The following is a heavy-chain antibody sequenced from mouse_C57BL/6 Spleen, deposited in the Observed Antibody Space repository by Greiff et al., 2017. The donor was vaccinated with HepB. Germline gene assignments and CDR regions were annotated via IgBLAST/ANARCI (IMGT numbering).Heavy chain of an antibody. V-gene: IGHV5-17*01. J-gene: IGHJ4*01. CDR2: ISSGSSTI. Sequence: DVMLVESGGGLVKPGGSLKLSCAASGFTFSDYGMHWVRQAPEKGLEWVAYISSGSSTIYYADTVKGRFTISRDNAKNTLFLQMTSLRSEDTAMYYCARGLRPLYYAMDYWGQGTSVTVSS. D-gene: IGHD2-4*01. CDR3: ARGLRPLYYAMDY. CDR1: GFTFSDYG.